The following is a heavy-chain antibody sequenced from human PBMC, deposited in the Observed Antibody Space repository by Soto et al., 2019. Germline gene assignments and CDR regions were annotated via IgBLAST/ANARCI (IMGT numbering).Heavy chain of an antibody. Sequence: QVQLVQSGAEVKKPGASVKVSCKASGYTFTSYGISWVRQAPGQGLEWMGWISAYNGNTNYAQKLQGRVTMTTATSTSPAYMKMRSLRSDDAAVYYCARDGRVGAPDYWGQGTLVTVAS. CDR1: GYTFTSYG. CDR3: ARDGRVGAPDY. J-gene: IGHJ4*02. V-gene: IGHV1-18*01. D-gene: IGHD1-26*01. CDR2: ISAYNGNT.